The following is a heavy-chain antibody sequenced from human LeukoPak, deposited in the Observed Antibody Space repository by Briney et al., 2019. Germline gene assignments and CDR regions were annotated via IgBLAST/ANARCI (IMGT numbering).Heavy chain of an antibody. V-gene: IGHV3-69-1*01. J-gene: IGHJ4*02. Sequence: GGSLRLSCAASGFTFTNHPMNWVRQAPGKGLEWVSYIGGDGVAFYADSVKGRFTISRDNAKNSLYLQMDSLRAEDTAVFFCARNDYASSSGYDFWGQGTLVTVSS. CDR1: GFTFTNHP. CDR2: IGGDGVA. D-gene: IGHD6-6*01. CDR3: ARNDYASSSGYDF.